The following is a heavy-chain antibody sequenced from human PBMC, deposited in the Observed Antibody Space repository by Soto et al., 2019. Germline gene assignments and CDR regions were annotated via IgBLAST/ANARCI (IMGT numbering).Heavy chain of an antibody. V-gene: IGHV5-51*01. CDR3: ARHFGLTYYYDSSGETDAFDI. J-gene: IGHJ3*02. CDR2: IYPGDSDT. Sequence: GVPLKDPCKVSGYNFVSYWSRWVRQIPGKGRERMGIIYPGDSDTRYSPSFQGQVTISADKSISTAYLQWSSLKASDTAMYYCARHFGLTYYYDSSGETDAFDIWGQGTMVTVSS. CDR1: GYNFVSYW. D-gene: IGHD3-22*01.